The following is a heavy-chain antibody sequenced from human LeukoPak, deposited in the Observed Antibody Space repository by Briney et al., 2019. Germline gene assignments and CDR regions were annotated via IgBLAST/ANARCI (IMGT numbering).Heavy chain of an antibody. Sequence: GASVKVSCKASGYTFTSYDINWVRQATGQGLEWMGWMNPNSGNTGHAQKFQGRVTMTRNTSISTAYMELSSLRSEDTAVYCCARALTRSSKFFAYWGQGTLVTVSS. CDR2: MNPNSGNT. D-gene: IGHD1-26*01. CDR1: GYTFTSYD. CDR3: ARALTRSSKFFAY. V-gene: IGHV1-8*01. J-gene: IGHJ4*02.